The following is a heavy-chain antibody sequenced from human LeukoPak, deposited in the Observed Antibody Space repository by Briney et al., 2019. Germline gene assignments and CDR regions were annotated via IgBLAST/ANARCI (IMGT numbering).Heavy chain of an antibody. CDR2: INPSGGST. CDR3: ARDLSGTTGTTPYYYYYYYMDV. Sequence: ASVKVSCKASGYTFTSYYMHWVRQAPGQGLEWMGRINPSGGSTSYAQEFQGRGTMTRDTATRTVHMELISLRSEDTAVYYCARDLSGTTGTTPYYYYYYYMDVWGKGTTVTISS. V-gene: IGHV1-46*01. D-gene: IGHD1-1*01. J-gene: IGHJ6*03. CDR1: GYTFTSYY.